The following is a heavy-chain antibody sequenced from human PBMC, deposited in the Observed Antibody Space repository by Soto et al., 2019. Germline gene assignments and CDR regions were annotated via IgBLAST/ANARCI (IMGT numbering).Heavy chain of an antibody. V-gene: IGHV3-48*01. D-gene: IGHD2-15*01. CDR2: ISSGSNTI. Sequence: PGGSLRLSCAASGFTFSSYIVNWVRQAPGKGLEWVSYISSGSNTIHYADSVQGRFTISRDNAKNSLYLQMNSLRVEDTAVYYCAREKVVVAALDFWGQGTLVTVSS. CDR1: GFTFSSYI. CDR3: AREKVVVAALDF. J-gene: IGHJ4*02.